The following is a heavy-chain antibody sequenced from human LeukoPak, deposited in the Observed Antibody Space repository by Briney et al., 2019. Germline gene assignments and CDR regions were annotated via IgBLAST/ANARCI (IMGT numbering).Heavy chain of an antibody. CDR2: IYYSGIT. CDR3: ARDIGRYCSGGSCYSSDWFDP. D-gene: IGHD2-15*01. V-gene: IGHV4-59*01. CDR1: GGSISSYY. J-gene: IGHJ5*02. Sequence: PSGTLSLTCTVSGGSISSYYWSWIRQPPGKGLEWIGYIYYSGITNYNPSLRSRVTISVDTSKNQFSLKLSSVTAADTAVYYCARDIGRYCSGGSCYSSDWFDPWGQGILVTVSS.